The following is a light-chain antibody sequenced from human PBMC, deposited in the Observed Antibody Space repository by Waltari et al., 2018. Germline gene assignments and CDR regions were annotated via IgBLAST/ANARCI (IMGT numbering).Light chain of an antibody. V-gene: IGKV4-1*01. J-gene: IGKJ2*01. Sequence: DIEMTQSPESLTVSLGERATINCKSSQSVLDRSNNKDYLAWYQQKPGQSLKLLIFWASSRKSDVPDRFSGSASGTDFTLTISNLQAEDVAVYYCQQYYSTPTFGPGTKLEI. CDR3: QQYYSTPT. CDR1: QSVLDRSNNKDY. CDR2: WAS.